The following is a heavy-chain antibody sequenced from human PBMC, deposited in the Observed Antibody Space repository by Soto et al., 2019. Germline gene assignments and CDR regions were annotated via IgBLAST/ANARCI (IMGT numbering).Heavy chain of an antibody. D-gene: IGHD6-13*01. CDR2: ISWNSGSI. V-gene: IGHV3-9*01. Sequence: SLRLSCAASGFTFDDYAMHWVRQAPGKGLEWVSGISWNSGSIGYADSVKGRFTISRDNAKNSLYLQMNSLRAEDTALYYCAKDRAGYSSSWYRGDFDYWGQGTLVTVSS. J-gene: IGHJ4*02. CDR3: AKDRAGYSSSWYRGDFDY. CDR1: GFTFDDYA.